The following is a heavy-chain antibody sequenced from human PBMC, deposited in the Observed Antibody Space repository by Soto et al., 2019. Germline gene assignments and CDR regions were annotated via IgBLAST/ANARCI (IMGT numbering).Heavy chain of an antibody. CDR2: IYYSGST. CDR3: ATMVAAAGGYYYYGIDV. J-gene: IGHJ6*02. Sequence: QVQLQESGPGPVKPSETLSLTCTVSGGPISSYYWSWIRQPPGKGLEWLGYIYYSGSTNYNPSLKCRVTISVDTSKYQFSMELSSVTAADTAVYYCATMVAAAGGYYYYGIDVWGQGTTVTVSS. D-gene: IGHD6-13*01. V-gene: IGHV4-59*01. CDR1: GGPISSYY.